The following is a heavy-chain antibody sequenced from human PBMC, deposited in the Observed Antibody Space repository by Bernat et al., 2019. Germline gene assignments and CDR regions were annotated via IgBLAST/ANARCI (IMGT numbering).Heavy chain of an antibody. J-gene: IGHJ4*02. Sequence: EVQLVESGGGLVKPGGSLRLSCAASGFTFSSYSMNWVRQAPGKGLEWVSYISSSSSYIYYADSVKGRFTISRDNAKNSLYLQMNSLRAEDTAVYYCARDPAIVPAAQSGATYYFDYWGQGTLVTVSS. D-gene: IGHD2-2*01. CDR2: ISSSSSYI. V-gene: IGHV3-21*05. CDR1: GFTFSSYS. CDR3: ARDPAIVPAAQSGATYYFDY.